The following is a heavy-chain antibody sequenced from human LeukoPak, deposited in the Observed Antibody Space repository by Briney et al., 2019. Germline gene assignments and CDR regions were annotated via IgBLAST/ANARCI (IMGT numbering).Heavy chain of an antibody. J-gene: IGHJ4*02. CDR3: ASSPTPYVDTAMVTDY. Sequence: SETLSLTCAVYGGSFSGYYWSWIRQPPGKGLEWIGEINHSGSTNYNPSLKSRVTISVDTSKNQFSLKLSSVTAADTAVYYCASSPTPYVDTAMVTDYWGQGTLVTVSS. D-gene: IGHD5-18*01. CDR2: INHSGST. CDR1: GGSFSGYY. V-gene: IGHV4-34*01.